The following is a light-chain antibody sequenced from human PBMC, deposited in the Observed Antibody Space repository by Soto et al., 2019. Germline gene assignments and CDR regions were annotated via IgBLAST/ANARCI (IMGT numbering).Light chain of an antibody. V-gene: IGKV3-20*01. CDR2: GAS. CDR1: QSVSGSF. CDR3: QQYGSSPT. Sequence: EILLTQSPGTLSLSPGERATLFCRASQSVSGSFLAWYQQKPGQAPRLLMYGASSRATGIPDRFSGGGSGTDFTLTISRLEPEDFAVYYCQQYGSSPTFGQGTKVDIK. J-gene: IGKJ1*01.